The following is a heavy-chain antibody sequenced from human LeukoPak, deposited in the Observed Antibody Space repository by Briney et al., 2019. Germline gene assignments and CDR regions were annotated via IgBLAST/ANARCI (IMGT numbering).Heavy chain of an antibody. Sequence: GGSLRLSCAASGFTFSRDWMHWVRQAPGKGLEWVAVIWYNGSKKYYADSVKGRFTISRDNSKKSLFLQMNSLRAEDTALYYCARDVFADSSGGSFDFWGQGTLVTVSS. J-gene: IGHJ4*02. D-gene: IGHD3-16*01. CDR3: ARDVFADSSGGSFDF. CDR1: GFTFSRDW. CDR2: IWYNGSKK. V-gene: IGHV3-33*08.